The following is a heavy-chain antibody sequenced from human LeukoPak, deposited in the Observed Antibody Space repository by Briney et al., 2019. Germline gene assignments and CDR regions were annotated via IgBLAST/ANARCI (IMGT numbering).Heavy chain of an antibody. D-gene: IGHD1-1*01. CDR2: INPSGGST. J-gene: IGHJ6*02. CDR3: AREGSTTDTYYYYGMDV. Sequence: ASVKVSCKASGYTFTSYYVHWVRQAPGQGLEWMGIINPSGGSTSYAQKFQGRVTMTRDTSTSTVYMELSSLRSEDTAVYYCAREGSTTDTYYYYGMDVWGQGTTVTVSS. CDR1: GYTFTSYY. V-gene: IGHV1-46*01.